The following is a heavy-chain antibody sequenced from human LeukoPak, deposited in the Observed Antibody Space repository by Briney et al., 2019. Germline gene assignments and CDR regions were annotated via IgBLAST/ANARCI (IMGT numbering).Heavy chain of an antibody. CDR2: IYYSGST. J-gene: IGHJ4*02. Sequence: SETLSLTCTVSGGSISSSSYYWGWIRQPPGKGLEWIGSIYYSGSTYYNPSLKSRVTISVDTSKNQFSLKLSSVTAADTAVYYCARSSHSGSYYGYWGQGTLVTVS. D-gene: IGHD1-26*01. CDR1: GGSISSSSYY. CDR3: ARSSHSGSYYGY. V-gene: IGHV4-39*07.